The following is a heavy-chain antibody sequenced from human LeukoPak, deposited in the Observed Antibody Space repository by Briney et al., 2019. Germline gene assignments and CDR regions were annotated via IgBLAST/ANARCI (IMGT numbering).Heavy chain of an antibody. V-gene: IGHV4-59*01. Sequence: PSETLSLTCTVSGGSISSYYWSWIRQPPGKGLEWIGYIYYSGSTNYNPSLKSRVTISVDTSKNQFSLKLSSVTAADTAVYYCAREGDEAVAGSLGYFDYWGQGTLVTVSS. J-gene: IGHJ4*02. CDR2: IYYSGST. D-gene: IGHD6-19*01. CDR3: AREGDEAVAGSLGYFDY. CDR1: GGSISSYY.